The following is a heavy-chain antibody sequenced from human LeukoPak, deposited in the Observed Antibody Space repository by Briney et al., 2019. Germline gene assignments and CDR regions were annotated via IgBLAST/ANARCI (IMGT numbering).Heavy chain of an antibody. CDR3: ARVGAYDSSGLPGY. J-gene: IGHJ4*02. CDR2: INPSGGST. D-gene: IGHD3-22*01. V-gene: IGHV1-46*01. Sequence: GESLKISCKGSGYSFTSYYMHWVRQAPGQGLEWMGIINPSGGSTSYAQKFQGRVTMTRDMSTSTVYMELSSLRSEDTAVYYCARVGAYDSSGLPGYWGQGTLVTVSS. CDR1: GYSFTSYY.